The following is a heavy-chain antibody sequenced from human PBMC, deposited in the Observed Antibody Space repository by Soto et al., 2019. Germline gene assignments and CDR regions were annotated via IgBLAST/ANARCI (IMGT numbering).Heavy chain of an antibody. CDR1: GGSISSYY. J-gene: IGHJ6*02. CDR3: ASTYYDILTGYYDYYGMDV. D-gene: IGHD3-9*01. CDR2: IYYSGST. Sequence: PSETLSLTCTVSGGSISSYYWSWIRQPPGKGLEWIGYIYYSGSTNYNPSLKSRVTISVDTSKNQFSLKLSSVTAADTAVYYCASTYYDILTGYYDYYGMDVWGQGTTVT. V-gene: IGHV4-59*08.